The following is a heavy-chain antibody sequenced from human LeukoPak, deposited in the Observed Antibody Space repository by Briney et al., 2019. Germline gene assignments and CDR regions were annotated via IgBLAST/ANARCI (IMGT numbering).Heavy chain of an antibody. D-gene: IGHD3-16*01. CDR1: GYTFIAYY. Sequence: GASVKVSCKAFGYTFIAYYLYWVRQAPGQGLEWMGTIIQMLGDPIYSQRFKGRVTIVADKSTDTAYMELNSLTFEDTAVYYCTKDRPVRYTYNYAGRNDYWGQGTLVTVSS. J-gene: IGHJ4*02. V-gene: IGHV1-69*04. CDR2: IIQMLGDP. CDR3: TKDRPVRYTYNYAGRNDY.